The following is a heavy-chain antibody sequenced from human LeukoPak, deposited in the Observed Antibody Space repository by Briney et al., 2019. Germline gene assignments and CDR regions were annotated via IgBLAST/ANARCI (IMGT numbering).Heavy chain of an antibody. CDR3: AEDSRSSSSRGAFDY. J-gene: IGHJ4*02. V-gene: IGHV3-23*01. Sequence: GGSLRLSCAASGFTFSSYAMSWVRQAPGKGLEWVLGISGSGGSTYFADSVKGRFTISRDNSKNMLYLQMNSLRAEDTAVYYCAEDSRSSSSRGAFDYWGQGTLVTVSS. CDR2: ISGSGGST. D-gene: IGHD6-13*01. CDR1: GFTFSSYA.